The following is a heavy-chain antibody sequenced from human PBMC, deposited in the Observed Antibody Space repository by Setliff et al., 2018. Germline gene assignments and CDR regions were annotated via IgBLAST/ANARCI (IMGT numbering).Heavy chain of an antibody. CDR2: INHSGST. J-gene: IGHJ4*02. CDR3: ASSNYDILTGYYDGEVH. CDR1: RGSFSGYY. V-gene: IGHV4-34*01. D-gene: IGHD3-9*01. Sequence: SETLSLTCAFYRGSFSGYYWAWIRRPPGKGLEWIGEINHSGSTNYNPSLKSRVTISVDTSKNQFSLKLSSVTAAAPAVYYCASSNYDILTGYYDGEVHWGQGTPVPFSS.